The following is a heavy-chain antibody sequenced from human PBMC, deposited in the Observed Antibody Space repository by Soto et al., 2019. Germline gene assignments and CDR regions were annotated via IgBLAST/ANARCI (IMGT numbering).Heavy chain of an antibody. CDR1: GYTFTSYD. CDR3: ATGQYGSGSRLDY. CDR2: MNPNSGNT. D-gene: IGHD3-10*01. J-gene: IGHJ4*02. V-gene: IGHV1-8*01. Sequence: ASVKVSCKASGYTFTSYDINWVRQATGQGLEWMGWMNPNSGNTGYAQKFQGRVTMTEDTSTDTAYMELSSLRSEDTAVYYCATGQYGSGSRLDYWGQGTLVTVSS.